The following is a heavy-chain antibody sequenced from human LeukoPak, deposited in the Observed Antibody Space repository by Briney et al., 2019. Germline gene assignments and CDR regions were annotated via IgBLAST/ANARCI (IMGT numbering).Heavy chain of an antibody. Sequence: SETLSLTCTVSGGSISSYYWSWIRQPPGKGLEWIGYIYYSGSTNYNPSLKSRVTISVDTSKNQFSLKLSSVTAADTAVYYCARVSQRWLQLRGWGEFDYWGQGTLVTVSS. CDR2: IYYSGST. CDR1: GGSISSYY. CDR3: ARVSQRWLQLRGWGEFDY. J-gene: IGHJ4*02. V-gene: IGHV4-59*08. D-gene: IGHD5-24*01.